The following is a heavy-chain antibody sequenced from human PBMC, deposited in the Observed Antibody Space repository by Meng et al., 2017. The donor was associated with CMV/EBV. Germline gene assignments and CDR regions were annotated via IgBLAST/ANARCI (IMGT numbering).Heavy chain of an antibody. CDR2: IYYSGST. Sequence: SETLSLTCTVSGGSISSSGYYWGWIRQPPGKGLEWIGSIYYSGSTYYNPSLKSRVTISVDTSKNQFSLKLSSVTAADTAVYYCARDQGSGWYYYYYGMDVWGQGTTVTVSS. D-gene: IGHD6-19*01. J-gene: IGHJ6*02. CDR3: ARDQGSGWYYYYYGMDV. V-gene: IGHV4-39*07. CDR1: GGSISSSGYY.